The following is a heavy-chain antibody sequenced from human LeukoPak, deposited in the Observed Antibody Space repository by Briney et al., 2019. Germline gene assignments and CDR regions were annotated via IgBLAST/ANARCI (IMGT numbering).Heavy chain of an antibody. CDR2: ISFDATKK. J-gene: IGHJ4*02. Sequence: GGSLRLSCAASGFTVSSNYMNWVRQAPGKGLEWVAVISFDATKKYYADSVKGRFTVSRDNFKNTLYLQMNSLRAEDMAIYYCARNSASDYYFDYWGQGTLVTVSS. D-gene: IGHD2-21*02. CDR3: ARNSASDYYFDY. V-gene: IGHV3-30-3*01. CDR1: GFTVSSNY.